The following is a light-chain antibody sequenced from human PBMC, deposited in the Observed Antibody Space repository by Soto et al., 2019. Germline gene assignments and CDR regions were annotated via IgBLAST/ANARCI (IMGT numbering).Light chain of an antibody. J-gene: IGKJ1*01. Sequence: EIVMTQSPASLSLAPGDMVTLSCRASQSVATNVAWYQQRPGQAPRLLIYDTSKRATGIPDRFSGSGSGTDFTLTISRLEPEDFAVYYCQQYQNSPRTFGQGTKVDIK. V-gene: IGKV3D-15*01. CDR2: DTS. CDR3: QQYQNSPRT. CDR1: QSVATN.